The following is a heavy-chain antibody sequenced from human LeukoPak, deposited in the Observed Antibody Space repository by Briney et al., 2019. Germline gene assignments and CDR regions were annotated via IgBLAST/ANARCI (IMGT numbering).Heavy chain of an antibody. V-gene: IGHV1-69*10. CDR3: ARVVVVPAAIGGDAFDI. J-gene: IGHJ3*02. D-gene: IGHD2-2*02. Sequence: GASVKVSCKASGGTFSSYAISWVRQAPGQGLEWMGRIIPILGIANYAQKFQGRVTITADKSTSTAYMELSSLRSEDTAVYYCARVVVVPAAIGGDAFDIWGQGTMVTVSS. CDR1: GGTFSSYA. CDR2: IIPILGIA.